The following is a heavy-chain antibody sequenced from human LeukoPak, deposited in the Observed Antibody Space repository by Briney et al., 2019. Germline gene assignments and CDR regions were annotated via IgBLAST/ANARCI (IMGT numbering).Heavy chain of an antibody. D-gene: IGHD1-1*01. CDR3: ARDWNPTTNNWFDP. Sequence: SETLSLTCTVSGGSISTYYWGWIRQPAGKGLEWIGRIYTSGSTNYNPSLKSRVTMSVDTSKKQFSLKLSSVTAADTAVYYCARDWNPTTNNWFDPWGQGTLVTVSS. J-gene: IGHJ5*02. CDR2: IYTSGST. CDR1: GGSISTYY. V-gene: IGHV4-4*07.